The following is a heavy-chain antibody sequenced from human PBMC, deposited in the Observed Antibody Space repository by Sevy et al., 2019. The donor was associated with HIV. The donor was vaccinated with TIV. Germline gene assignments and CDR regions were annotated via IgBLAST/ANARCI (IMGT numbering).Heavy chain of an antibody. D-gene: IGHD3-10*01. J-gene: IGHJ3*02. CDR3: AGATYPGGSGSYSYAFDI. Sequence: SETLSLTCAVYLESFSGYYWSWVRQPPGKGLEWIGEINHSGSTNYNPSLKSRVTISVDPSKNQFSLKLNSVTAADTAVYSCAGATYPGGSGSYSYAFDIWGLGTMVTVSS. CDR2: INHSGST. CDR1: LESFSGYY. V-gene: IGHV4-34*01.